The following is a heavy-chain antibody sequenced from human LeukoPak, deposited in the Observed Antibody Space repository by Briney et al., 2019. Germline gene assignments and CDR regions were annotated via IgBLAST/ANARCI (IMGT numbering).Heavy chain of an antibody. D-gene: IGHD5-24*01. CDR3: ARDRSDGNYYMVV. CDR2: TYGGGST. Sequence: PGGSLRLSCAASEFTVSNKYMSWVRQAPGKGLEWVSVTYGGGSTSYADSVKGRFTISRDNSKNMLYLQMNSLRADDTAVYYCARDRSDGNYYMVVWGKGTTVTVSS. J-gene: IGHJ6*03. CDR1: EFTVSNKY. V-gene: IGHV3-53*01.